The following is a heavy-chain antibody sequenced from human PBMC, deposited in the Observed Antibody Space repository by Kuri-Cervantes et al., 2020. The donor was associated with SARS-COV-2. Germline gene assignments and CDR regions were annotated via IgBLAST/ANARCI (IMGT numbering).Heavy chain of an antibody. D-gene: IGHD6-19*01. V-gene: IGHV4-59*01. Sequence: GSLRLSCAASGFTFSSYSMNWVRQAPGKAPEWIGYVHHTGTTNYCPSLKSRLTISLDTSKSQFSLKLTSVTAADTALYYCARGEYSSGWVYWYLDLWGRGTLVTVSS. CDR2: VHHTGTT. J-gene: IGHJ2*01. CDR1: GFTFSSYS. CDR3: ARGEYSSGWVYWYLDL.